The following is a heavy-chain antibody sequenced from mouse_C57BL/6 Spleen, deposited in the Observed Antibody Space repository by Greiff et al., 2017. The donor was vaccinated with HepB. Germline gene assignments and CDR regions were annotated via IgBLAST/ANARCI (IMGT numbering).Heavy chain of an antibody. Sequence: EVQVVESGPELVKPGASVKISCKASGYSFTGYYMNWVKQSPEKSLEWIGEINPSTGGTTYNQKFKAKATLTVDKSSSTAYMQLKSLTSEDSAVYYCAREGWSTPGYAMDYWGQGTSVTVSS. V-gene: IGHV1-42*01. CDR1: GYSFTGYY. CDR2: INPSTGGT. J-gene: IGHJ4*01. D-gene: IGHD2-3*01. CDR3: AREGWSTPGYAMDY.